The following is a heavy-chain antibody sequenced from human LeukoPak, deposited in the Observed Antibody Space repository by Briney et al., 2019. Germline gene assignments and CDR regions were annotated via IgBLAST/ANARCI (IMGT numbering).Heavy chain of an antibody. Sequence: GGSLRLSCAASGFAFSSYAMSWVRQAPGKGLESVSAISGSGGSTYYADSVKGRFTISRDNSKNTLYLQMNSLRAEDTAVYYCAKDGYDFWSGYLPTPFDYWGQGTLVTVSS. J-gene: IGHJ4*02. CDR3: AKDGYDFWSGYLPTPFDY. CDR2: ISGSGGST. CDR1: GFAFSSYA. D-gene: IGHD3-3*01. V-gene: IGHV3-23*01.